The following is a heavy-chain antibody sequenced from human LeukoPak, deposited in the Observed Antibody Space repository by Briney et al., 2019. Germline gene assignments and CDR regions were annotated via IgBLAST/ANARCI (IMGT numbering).Heavy chain of an antibody. CDR1: GFTFSSYD. D-gene: IGHD5/OR15-5a*01. Sequence: PGGSLRLSCPAAGFTFSSYDMSWVRQAPGKGLEWVSFIRSDGGSTLYADSVKGRFTISRDNSTNTLYAEMTSLRAEDTAVYYCAALVSGCSSPLDYWGQGTLVTVSS. J-gene: IGHJ4*02. CDR3: AALVSGCSSPLDY. CDR2: IRSDGGST. V-gene: IGHV3-23*01.